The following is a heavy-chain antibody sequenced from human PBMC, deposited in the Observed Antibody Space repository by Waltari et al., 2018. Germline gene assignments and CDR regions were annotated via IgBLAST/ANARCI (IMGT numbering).Heavy chain of an antibody. V-gene: IGHV1-2*06. Sequence: QVQLVQSGAEVKKPGASVKFSCKASGYTFTGYYMHWVRQAPGQGLEWMGRINPNSGGTNYAQKFQGRVTMTRDTSISTAYMELSRLRSDDTAVYYCARSQGYCSSTSCSSFDYWGQGTLVTVSS. D-gene: IGHD2-2*01. J-gene: IGHJ4*02. CDR3: ARSQGYCSSTSCSSFDY. CDR2: INPNSGGT. CDR1: GYTFTGYY.